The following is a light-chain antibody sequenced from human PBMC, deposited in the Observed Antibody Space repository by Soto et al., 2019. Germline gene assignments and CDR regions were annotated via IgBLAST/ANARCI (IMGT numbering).Light chain of an antibody. CDR3: QHYESNPWT. CDR2: AAS. V-gene: IGKV1-5*01. CDR1: QNINNW. Sequence: DIQMTQSPSTLSASVGDRVTITCRASQNINNWLAWYQQKPGKAPKLLIYAASSLESGVPSRFSGSRSGTEFTLTISSLQPDDCATYYCQHYESNPWTFGQGTKVELK. J-gene: IGKJ1*01.